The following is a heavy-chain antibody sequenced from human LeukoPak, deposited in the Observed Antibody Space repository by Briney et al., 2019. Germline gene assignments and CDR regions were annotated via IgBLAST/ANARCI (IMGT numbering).Heavy chain of an antibody. Sequence: ESSETLSLTCAVYGGSFSGYYWSWIRQPPGKGLEWIGEINHSGSTNYNPSLKSRVTISVDTSTNQFSLKLSSVTAADTAVYYCASQHGPLYSDNAFDAFDIWGQGTMVTVSS. D-gene: IGHD3-22*01. J-gene: IGHJ3*02. CDR1: GGSFSGYY. CDR3: ASQHGPLYSDNAFDAFDI. CDR2: INHSGST. V-gene: IGHV4-34*01.